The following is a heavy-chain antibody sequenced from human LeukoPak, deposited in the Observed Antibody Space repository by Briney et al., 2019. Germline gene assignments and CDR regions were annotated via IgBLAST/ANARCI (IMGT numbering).Heavy chain of an antibody. D-gene: IGHD2-2*01. Sequence: PGGSLRLSCAASGFTFSSYSMNWVRQAPGKGLEWVSSIISSSSYIYYADSGKGRFTISRDNAKNSLYLPMNSLRAEDTAVYYCAREPRPQYCSSTSCSYYYYYMDVWGKGTTVTVSS. CDR1: GFTFSSYS. J-gene: IGHJ6*03. CDR2: IISSSSYI. CDR3: AREPRPQYCSSTSCSYYYYYMDV. V-gene: IGHV3-21*01.